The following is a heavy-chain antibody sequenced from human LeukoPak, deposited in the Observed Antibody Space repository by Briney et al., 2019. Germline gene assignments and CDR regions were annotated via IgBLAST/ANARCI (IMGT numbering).Heavy chain of an antibody. Sequence: GASLKISCKGSGYIFTSYWIGWVRQLPGKGLEWMGIIYPGDSDTRYSPSFQGQVTISADKSISTAYLQWSSLKASDTAMYYCARLGPPYYYYYGMDVWGQGTTVTVSS. CDR2: IYPGDSDT. V-gene: IGHV5-51*01. J-gene: IGHJ6*02. CDR3: ARLGPPYYYYYGMDV. CDR1: GYIFTSYW.